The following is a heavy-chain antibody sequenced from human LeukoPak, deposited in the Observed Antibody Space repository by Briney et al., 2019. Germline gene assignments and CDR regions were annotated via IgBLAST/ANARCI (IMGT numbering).Heavy chain of an antibody. CDR1: GYTFTSYG. CDR3: ARNDVGWYNAFDI. Sequence: ASVKVSCNASGYTFTSYGISWVRQAPGQGLEWMGWINAGNGNTKYSQKFQGRVTITRDTSASTAYMELSSLRSEDTAVYYCARNDVGWYNAFDIWGQGTMVTVSS. CDR2: INAGNGNT. D-gene: IGHD6-19*01. J-gene: IGHJ3*02. V-gene: IGHV1-3*01.